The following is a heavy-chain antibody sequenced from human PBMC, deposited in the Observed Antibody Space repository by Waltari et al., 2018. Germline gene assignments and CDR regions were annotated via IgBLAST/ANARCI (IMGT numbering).Heavy chain of an antibody. CDR2: MNSDGSST. V-gene: IGHV3-74*01. CDR3: ARVATKTYSSPVPGRPYYYGMDV. D-gene: IGHD6-13*01. J-gene: IGHJ6*02. CDR1: GFTFSRYW. Sequence: EEQLVESGGGLVQPGESLRLSCAASGFTFSRYWMDWVRQAPGTGLVWVERMNSDGSSTLYAESVKGRFTISRDNAKNTLYVQMNRLRAEDTAVYDCARVATKTYSSPVPGRPYYYGMDVWGQGTTVTVSS.